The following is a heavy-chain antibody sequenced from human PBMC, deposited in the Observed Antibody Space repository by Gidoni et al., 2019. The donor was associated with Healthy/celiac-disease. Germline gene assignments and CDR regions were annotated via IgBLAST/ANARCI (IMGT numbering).Heavy chain of an antibody. CDR1: GGSISSSRYY. J-gene: IGHJ4*02. CDR3: ARHTRRGGVDY. Sequence: QLQLQESGPGLVKPSETLSLTCTVSGGSISSSRYYWGWIRQPPGKGLEWIGSIYYSGSTYYNPSLKSRVTISVDTSKNQFSLKLSSVTAADTAVYYCARHTRRGGVDYWGQGTLVTVSS. V-gene: IGHV4-39*01. D-gene: IGHD3-10*01. CDR2: IYYSGST.